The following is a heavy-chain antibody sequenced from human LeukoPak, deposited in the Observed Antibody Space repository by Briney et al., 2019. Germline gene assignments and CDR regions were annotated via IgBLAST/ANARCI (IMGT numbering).Heavy chain of an antibody. CDR3: AKDGIFDILTGTDY. V-gene: IGHV3-23*01. D-gene: IGHD3-9*01. Sequence: PGGSLRLSCAASEFTFSTYAMSWVRQAPEKGLEWVSATSGSGGSTYYADSVKGRFTISRDNSKNTLYLQMNSLRAEDTAVYYCAKDGIFDILTGTDYWGQGTLVTVSS. CDR1: EFTFSTYA. J-gene: IGHJ4*02. CDR2: TSGSGGST.